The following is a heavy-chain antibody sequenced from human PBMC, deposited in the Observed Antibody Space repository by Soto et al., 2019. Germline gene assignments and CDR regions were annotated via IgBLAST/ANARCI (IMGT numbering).Heavy chain of an antibody. CDR3: PRPQYGSGSPLDY. CDR1: GGSISSGGYS. CDR2: IYHSGST. Sequence: SETLSLTCAVSGGSISSGGYSWSWIRQPPGKGLEWIGYIYHSGSTYYNPSLKSRVTISVDRSKNQFSLKLSSVTAADTAVYYCPRPQYGSGSPLDYWGQGTPVTVYS. V-gene: IGHV4-30-2*01. D-gene: IGHD3-10*01. J-gene: IGHJ4*02.